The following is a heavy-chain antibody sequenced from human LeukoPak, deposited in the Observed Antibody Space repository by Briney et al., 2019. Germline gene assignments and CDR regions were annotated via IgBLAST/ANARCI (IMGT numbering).Heavy chain of an antibody. Sequence: SVKVSCKASGGTFSSYTIRWVRQAPGQGLEWMGRIIPILGIANYAQKFQGRVTITADKSTSTAYMELSSLRSEDTAVYYCASVGCSSTSCHGEYYYYMDVWGKGTTVTVSS. J-gene: IGHJ6*03. V-gene: IGHV1-69*02. D-gene: IGHD2-2*01. CDR1: GGTFSSYT. CDR2: IIPILGIA. CDR3: ASVGCSSTSCHGEYYYYMDV.